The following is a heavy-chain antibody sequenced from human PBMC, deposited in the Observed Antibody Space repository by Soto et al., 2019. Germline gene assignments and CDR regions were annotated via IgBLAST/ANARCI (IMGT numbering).Heavy chain of an antibody. V-gene: IGHV3-30*18. D-gene: IGHD6-13*01. CDR3: AKPPPGYSAYYFDY. Sequence: QVQLVESGGGVVQPGRSLRLSCAASVFTFSSYGMHWVRQAPGKGLEWVAVISYDGSNKYYADSVKGRFTISRDNSKNTLYLQMNSLRAEDTAVYYCAKPPPGYSAYYFDYWGQGTLVTVSS. CDR1: VFTFSSYG. CDR2: ISYDGSNK. J-gene: IGHJ4*02.